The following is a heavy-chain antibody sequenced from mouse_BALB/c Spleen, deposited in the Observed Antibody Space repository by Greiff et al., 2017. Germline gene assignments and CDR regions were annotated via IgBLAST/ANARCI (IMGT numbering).Heavy chain of an antibody. Sequence: QVQLKESGPGLVQPSQSLSITCTVSGFSLTSYGVHWVRQSPGKGLEWLGVIWSGGSTDYNAAFISRLSISKDNSKSQVFFKMNSLQANDTAIYYCATSITTATDFDYWGQGTTLTVSS. V-gene: IGHV2-2*02. CDR3: ATSITTATDFDY. CDR1: GFSLTSYG. D-gene: IGHD1-2*01. J-gene: IGHJ2*01. CDR2: IWSGGST.